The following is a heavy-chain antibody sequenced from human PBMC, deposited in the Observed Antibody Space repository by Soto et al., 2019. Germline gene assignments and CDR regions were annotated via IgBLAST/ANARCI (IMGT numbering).Heavy chain of an antibody. V-gene: IGHV4-30-4*01. D-gene: IGHD5-18*01. CDR3: ARERDVDTAMVGDDY. CDR1: GGSINNGDYY. J-gene: IGHJ4*02. CDR2: IYYSGST. Sequence: SETLSLTCTVSGGSINNGDYYWSWIRKPPEKGLEWIGYIYYSGSTYYNPSLKSRVTISVDTSMNQFSLNLSSVTAADTAVYYCARERDVDTAMVGDDYWGQGTLVTVS.